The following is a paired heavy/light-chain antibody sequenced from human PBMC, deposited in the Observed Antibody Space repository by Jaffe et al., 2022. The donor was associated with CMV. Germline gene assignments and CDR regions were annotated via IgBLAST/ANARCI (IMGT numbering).Heavy chain of an antibody. CDR2: IYSGGSA. CDR3: ARGAIAAEFNY. D-gene: IGHD6-13*01. CDR1: GLTVSSNY. V-gene: IGHV3-53*01. J-gene: IGHJ4*02. Sequence: EVQLVESGGGLIQPGGSLRLSCAASGLTVSSNYMSWVRQAPGKGLEWLSLIYSGGSAYYADSVKGRFTISRDTSKNTVYLQLNGLRAEDTAMYYCARGAIAAEFNYWGQGTLVTVSS.
Light chain of an antibody. Sequence: DIVMTQTPLSSPVTLGQPASISCRSSQSLVHSDGNTYLSWLQQRPGQPPRLLIYKISNRFSGVPDRFSGSGAGTDFTLKISRVEAEDVGIYYCMQTTQFPTFGQGTKVEIK. J-gene: IGKJ1*01. CDR1: QSLVHSDGNTY. CDR3: MQTTQFPT. CDR2: KIS. V-gene: IGKV2-24*01.